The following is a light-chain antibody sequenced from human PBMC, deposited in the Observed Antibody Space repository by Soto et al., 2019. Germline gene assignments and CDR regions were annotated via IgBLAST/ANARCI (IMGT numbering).Light chain of an antibody. CDR2: DAF. J-gene: IGKJ4*01. CDR1: QSIDCY. Sequence: DIQLTEAPSSLSASVGDEVNIFCRASQSIDCYLNWYQQKAGKAPKLLIYDAFNLHSGVPSRFSGSGSGTHFTLTISSLQAEDFATYYCQQTRSYPSTFGGGTKVDIK. V-gene: IGKV1-39*01. CDR3: QQTRSYPST.